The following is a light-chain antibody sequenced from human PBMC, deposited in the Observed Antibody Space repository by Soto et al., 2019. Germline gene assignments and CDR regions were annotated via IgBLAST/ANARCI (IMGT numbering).Light chain of an antibody. Sequence: DIQMTQSPSTLSGSVGDRVTITCRASQTISSWLAWYQQKPGKAPKLLIYKASTLKSGAPSRFSGSGSGTEFTLTISSLQPDDFETYYCQHYNSYSEALGQGTKVDIK. V-gene: IGKV1-5*03. CDR1: QTISSW. CDR3: QHYNSYSEA. CDR2: KAS. J-gene: IGKJ1*01.